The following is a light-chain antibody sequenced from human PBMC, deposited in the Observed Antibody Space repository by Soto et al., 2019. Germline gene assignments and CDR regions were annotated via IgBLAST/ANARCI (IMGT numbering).Light chain of an antibody. J-gene: IGLJ1*01. V-gene: IGLV1-47*01. CDR2: RNN. Sequence: QPVLTQPPSASGTPGQRVTISCSGSSSNIGSNYVYWYQQLPGTAPKLLIYRNNQRPSGVPDRFSGSKSGTSASLAISGLRSEDEADYYCAAWDDSLSGLVFGTGTKLTV. CDR3: AAWDDSLSGLV. CDR1: SSNIGSNY.